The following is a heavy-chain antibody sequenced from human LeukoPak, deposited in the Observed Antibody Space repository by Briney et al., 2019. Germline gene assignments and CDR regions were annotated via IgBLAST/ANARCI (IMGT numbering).Heavy chain of an antibody. CDR3: ASEPIAAAPHFQH. CDR2: IYYSGTT. J-gene: IGHJ1*01. Sequence: PSETLSLTCAVSGDSISSTSYFWGWIRQPPGKGLEWIGSIYYSGTTNYNPSLKSRVTISIDTSKNQFSLKLSSVTAADTAVYYCASEPIAAAPHFQHWARAPWSPSPQ. CDR1: GDSISSTSYF. D-gene: IGHD6-13*01. V-gene: IGHV4-39*07.